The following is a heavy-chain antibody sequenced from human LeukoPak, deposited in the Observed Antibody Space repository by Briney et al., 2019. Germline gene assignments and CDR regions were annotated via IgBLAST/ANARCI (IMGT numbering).Heavy chain of an antibody. Sequence: PGGSLRLSCAASGFTFNNYAMSWVRQAPGKGLEWVSGVSGSGGRTNYVDSVKGRFTISRDNSKNTVHLQLESLRVEDTAVYYCAKGSRYNSGLLHYMDVWGEGTTVTVSS. D-gene: IGHD5-12*01. CDR3: AKGSRYNSGLLHYMDV. CDR2: VSGSGGRT. V-gene: IGHV3-23*01. CDR1: GFTFNNYA. J-gene: IGHJ6*03.